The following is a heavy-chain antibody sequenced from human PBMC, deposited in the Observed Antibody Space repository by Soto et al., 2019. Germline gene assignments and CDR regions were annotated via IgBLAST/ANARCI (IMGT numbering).Heavy chain of an antibody. CDR3: ARVHKNWFDS. Sequence: PGESLNTSGKASGYNFTAFFIHWLRQLPGKGLEWLGKIDPSDSYTNYSPSFEGHVTISTDNSITTAYLQWSSLRASDTALYFCARVHKNWFDSWAQGTMVKSPQ. J-gene: IGHJ5*01. CDR1: GYNFTAFF. V-gene: IGHV5-10-1*01. CDR2: IDPSDSYT.